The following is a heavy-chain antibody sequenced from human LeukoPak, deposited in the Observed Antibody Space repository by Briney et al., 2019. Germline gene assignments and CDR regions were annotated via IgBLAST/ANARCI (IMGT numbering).Heavy chain of an antibody. CDR3: ARPNDYGGNNAFDM. CDR2: IYPGDSNT. J-gene: IGHJ3*02. V-gene: IGHV5-51*01. CDR1: GYRFTSYW. Sequence: GESLKISCKGSGYRFTSYWIGWVRQMPGKGLEWMGIIYPGDSNTRYSPSFRGQVTISVDKSITTAYLQWSSLKASDTAMYYCARPNDYGGNNAFDMWGQGTMVTVSS. D-gene: IGHD4-23*01.